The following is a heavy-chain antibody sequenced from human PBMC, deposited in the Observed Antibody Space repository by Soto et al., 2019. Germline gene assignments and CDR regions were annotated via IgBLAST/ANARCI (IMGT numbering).Heavy chain of an antibody. CDR3: VRESHGDY. CDR2: IDHDGPT. CDR1: GFTFSNYW. J-gene: IGHJ4*02. Sequence: EVQLVESGGGLVQPGGSLRLSCAGSGFTFSNYWMHWVRQAPGKGLEWVSRIDHDGPTDYADSVRGRFTISRGNAENTLYLQMNSLRPEDTAVYYCVRESHGDYWGQGTLVTVSS. V-gene: IGHV3-74*01.